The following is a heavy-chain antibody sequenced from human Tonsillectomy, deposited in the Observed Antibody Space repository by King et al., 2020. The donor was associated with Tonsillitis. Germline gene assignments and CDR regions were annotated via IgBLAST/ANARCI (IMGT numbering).Heavy chain of an antibody. CDR3: ARLNSSAYGFFDS. V-gene: IGHV4-59*08. D-gene: IGHD3-22*01. J-gene: IGHJ4*02. Sequence: QLQESGPGLVKPSETLSLTCTVSGGSISSYYWNGIRQPPGKGLEWCGYISYSGNTNYNPSLKSRLTISVDTSKNQFSLKLSSVTAADTALYYCARLNSSAYGFFDSWGQGILVTVSS. CDR1: GGSISSYY. CDR2: ISYSGNT.